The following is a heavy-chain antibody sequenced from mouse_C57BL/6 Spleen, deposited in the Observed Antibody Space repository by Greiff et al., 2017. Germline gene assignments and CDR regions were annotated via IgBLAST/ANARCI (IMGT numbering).Heavy chain of an antibody. CDR2: LNPNNGGT. D-gene: IGHD3-2*02. CDR3: SRRKTAQATFAY. J-gene: IGHJ3*01. Sequence: EVQLQQSGPELVKPGASVKLSCKASGYTFTDYYMNWVKQSHGQSLEWIGDLNPNNGGTSYNQKFKGKATLTVDKSSSTAYMELRSLPSEDSAVYYCSRRKTAQATFAYWGQGTPVTVSA. CDR1: GYTFTDYY. V-gene: IGHV1-26*01.